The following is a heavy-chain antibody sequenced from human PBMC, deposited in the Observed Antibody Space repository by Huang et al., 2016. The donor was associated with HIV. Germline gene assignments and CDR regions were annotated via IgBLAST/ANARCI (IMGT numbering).Heavy chain of an antibody. CDR2: LYPGDGST. CDR1: GYSFTSYW. V-gene: IGHV5-51*01. D-gene: IGHD6-13*01. CDR3: ARHLAPIAAAGSSWFDP. Sequence: EVQLVQSGAEVKKPGESLKISCKGSGYSFTSYWIGWVRQMPGKGLEWMGILYPGDGSTRDRPYYEGQVTISADKSLSTAYLRWSSLKASDSAMYYCARHLAPIAAAGSSWFDPWGQGTLVTVSS. J-gene: IGHJ5*02.